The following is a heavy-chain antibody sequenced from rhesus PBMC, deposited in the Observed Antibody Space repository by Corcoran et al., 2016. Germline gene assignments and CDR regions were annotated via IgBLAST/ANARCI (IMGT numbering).Heavy chain of an antibody. V-gene: IGHV4-165*02. J-gene: IGHJ4*01. Sequence: QVQLQESGPGLVKPSETLSLTCAVSGGSISGYYWNCIRQPPGKGLEWIGYSGGSNGSPSSNPSLKSRVTISTDTPKNQFSLKLSSATAAGTAVYYCARRIGFCTGSGCYIDYWGQGVLVTVSS. D-gene: IGHD2-21*01. CDR2: SGGSNGSP. CDR1: GGSISGYY. CDR3: ARRIGFCTGSGCYIDY.